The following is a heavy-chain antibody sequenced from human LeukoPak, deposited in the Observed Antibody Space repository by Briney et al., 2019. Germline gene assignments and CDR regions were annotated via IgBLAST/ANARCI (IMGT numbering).Heavy chain of an antibody. J-gene: IGHJ4*02. Sequence: PSETLSLTCTVSGVSVTSFYWSWIRQPAGKGLEWIGRFFSSGNTNYNPSFKSRATISVDKSENQFSLKLTSVTAADTAVYYCARFSVIYGHHSWGQGTLVSVSS. CDR1: GVSVTSFY. CDR3: ARFSVIYGHHS. CDR2: FFSSGNT. V-gene: IGHV4-4*07. D-gene: IGHD3-22*01.